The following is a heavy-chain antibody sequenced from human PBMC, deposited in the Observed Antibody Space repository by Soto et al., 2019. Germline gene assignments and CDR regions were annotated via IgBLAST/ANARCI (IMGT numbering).Heavy chain of an antibody. Sequence: EVQLLESGGGVVQPGGSLRLSCEASGFNFKKFAMGWVRQAPGEGLEWVSGISCCGGSTSYADSVKGRFTLARDDSKNTLSLHLNSLRFEDTARYFCAKADGEQWLIPHLYNWGQGTRVTVS. CDR1: GFNFKKFA. J-gene: IGHJ4*02. V-gene: IGHV3-23*01. D-gene: IGHD6-19*01. CDR3: AKADGEQWLIPHLYN. CDR2: ISCCGGST.